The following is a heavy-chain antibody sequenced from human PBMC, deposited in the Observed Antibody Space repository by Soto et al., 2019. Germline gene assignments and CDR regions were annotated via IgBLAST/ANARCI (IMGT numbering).Heavy chain of an antibody. J-gene: IGHJ5*02. CDR3: ARDWDSSGLFDP. D-gene: IGHD3-10*01. Sequence: PSETLSLTCSVSGASITTYYWSWIRQPPGKGLEWIGSISYSGSTKYNPSLESRVMISLDTSKNQFSLRLTSVTAADTALYYCARDWDSSGLFDPWRQRALVTVSS. V-gene: IGHV4-59*01. CDR2: ISYSGST. CDR1: GASITTYY.